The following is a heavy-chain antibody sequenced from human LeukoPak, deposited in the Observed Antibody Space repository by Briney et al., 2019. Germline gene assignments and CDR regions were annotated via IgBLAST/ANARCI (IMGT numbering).Heavy chain of an antibody. V-gene: IGHV3-64*04. J-gene: IGHJ4*02. CDR3: ATSGSYRFDY. D-gene: IGHD1-26*01. Sequence: GGSLRLSCSASGFIFSSYNMHWVRQAPGRGLEYVSTISTDGGNTNYADSVKGRFTISRDNAQNSLYLQMNSLRGEDTAVYYCATSGSYRFDYWGQGTLVTVSS. CDR2: ISTDGGNT. CDR1: GFIFSSYN.